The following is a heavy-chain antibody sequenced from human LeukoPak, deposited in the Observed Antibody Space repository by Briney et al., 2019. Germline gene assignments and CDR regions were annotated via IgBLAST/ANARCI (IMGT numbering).Heavy chain of an antibody. D-gene: IGHD5-12*01. CDR2: IYSSGTA. Sequence: PSETLSLTCTVSGGSISGYFWTWIRQPAGKELELIGRIYSSGTAYYNPSLESRVTISLDTFNNQFSLKVTSVTAADTAVYYCARGTEKTRISGYYSFDHWGRGLLVTVSS. CDR1: GGSISGYF. J-gene: IGHJ4*02. V-gene: IGHV4-4*07. CDR3: ARGTEKTRISGYYSFDH.